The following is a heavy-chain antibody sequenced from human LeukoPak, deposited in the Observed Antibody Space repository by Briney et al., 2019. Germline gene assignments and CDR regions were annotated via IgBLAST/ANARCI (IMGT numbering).Heavy chain of an antibody. V-gene: IGHV1-2*02. Sequence: ASVKVSCKASGYTFTGYYMHWVRQAPGQGLEWMGWINPNSGGTNYAQKFQGRVTMTRDTSISTAYMELSRLRSDDTAVYYCARDRVYCSGGSCFDAFDIWGKGTMVTVSS. J-gene: IGHJ3*02. CDR2: INPNSGGT. CDR1: GYTFTGYY. CDR3: ARDRVYCSGGSCFDAFDI. D-gene: IGHD2-15*01.